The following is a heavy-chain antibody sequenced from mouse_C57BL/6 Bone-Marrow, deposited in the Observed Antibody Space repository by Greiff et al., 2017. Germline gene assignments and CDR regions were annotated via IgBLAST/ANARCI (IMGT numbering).Heavy chain of an antibody. CDR3: ARLLRTRKYYFDY. V-gene: IGHV1-80*01. CDR2: IYPGDGDT. Sequence: QVQLKVSGAELVKPGASVKISCKASGYAFSSYWMNWVKQRPGKGLEWIGQIYPGDGDTNYNGKFKGKATLTADKSSSTAYMQLSSLTSEDSAVYFCARLLRTRKYYFDYWGQGTTLTVSS. CDR1: GYAFSSYW. J-gene: IGHJ2*01. D-gene: IGHD1-1*01.